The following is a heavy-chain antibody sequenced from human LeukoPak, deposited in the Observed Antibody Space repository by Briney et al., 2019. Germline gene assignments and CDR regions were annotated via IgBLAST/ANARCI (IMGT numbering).Heavy chain of an antibody. Sequence: PGGSLTLSCAAPGFTFSYHWMTWVRQAPGQGLEWVANIKNDGTVKNYVDSAKGRFTISRDNAKNSLYLQMNSLRAEDTAVYYCAKDSYSKGDYWGQGVLVTASS. V-gene: IGHV3-7*01. CDR1: GFTFSYHW. J-gene: IGHJ4*02. CDR3: AKDSYSKGDY. CDR2: IKNDGTVK. D-gene: IGHD6-13*01.